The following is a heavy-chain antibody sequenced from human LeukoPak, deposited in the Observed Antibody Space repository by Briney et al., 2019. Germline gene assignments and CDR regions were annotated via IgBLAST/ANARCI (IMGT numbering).Heavy chain of an antibody. CDR1: GYTFTSYY. CDR2: INPSGGST. D-gene: IGHD4-23*01. J-gene: IGHJ6*02. V-gene: IGHV1-46*01. CDR3: ARDDYGGNPRRYYYGMDV. Sequence: GASVKVSCKASGYTFTSYYMHWVRQAPGQGLEWMGIINPSGGSTSYAQKFQGRVTMTRDTSTSTVYMELSSLRSEDTAVYYCARDDYGGNPRRYYYGMDVWGQGTTVTVSS.